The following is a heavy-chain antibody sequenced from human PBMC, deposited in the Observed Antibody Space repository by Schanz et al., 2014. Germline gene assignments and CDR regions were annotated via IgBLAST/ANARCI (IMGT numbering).Heavy chain of an antibody. V-gene: IGHV3-21*01. CDR3: ARGTPFRCDY. J-gene: IGHJ4*02. Sequence: EVQLVESGGGLVKPGDSLRLSCAASGFTFSSYTMKWVRQAPGKGLEWVSSISSTSTYLYYADSVKGRFTISRDSARNSLYLQMSRLRAEDTAVYYCARGTPFRCDYWGQGTLVTVSS. CDR2: ISSTSTYL. CDR1: GFTFSSYT. D-gene: IGHD3-16*01.